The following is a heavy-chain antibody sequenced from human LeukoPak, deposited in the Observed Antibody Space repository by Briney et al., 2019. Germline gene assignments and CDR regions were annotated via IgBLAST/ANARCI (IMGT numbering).Heavy chain of an antibody. CDR1: GGSISSYY. Sequence: PSETLSLTCTVSGGSISSYYWSWIRQPAGKGLEWIGGIYTSGSTNCNPSLKSRVTMSVDTSKNQFSLKLSSVTAADTAVYYCARDSGRITSFGVVTPSDAFDIWGQGTMVTVPS. V-gene: IGHV4-4*07. J-gene: IGHJ3*02. D-gene: IGHD3-3*01. CDR3: ARDSGRITSFGVVTPSDAFDI. CDR2: IYTSGST.